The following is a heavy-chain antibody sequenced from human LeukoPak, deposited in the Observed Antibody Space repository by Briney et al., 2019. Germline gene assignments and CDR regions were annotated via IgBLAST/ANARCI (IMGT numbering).Heavy chain of an antibody. V-gene: IGHV1-46*01. CDR1: GYTFTSYY. J-gene: IGHJ6*02. CDR3: ARDIVVVPAAVAYYGMDV. D-gene: IGHD2-2*01. CDR2: INPSGGST. Sequence: GASVKVSCKASGYTFTSYYMHWVRQAPGQGLEWMGIINPSGGSTSYAQKFQGRVTITADKSTSTAYMELSSLRSEGTAVYYCARDIVVVPAAVAYYGMDVWGQGTTVTVSS.